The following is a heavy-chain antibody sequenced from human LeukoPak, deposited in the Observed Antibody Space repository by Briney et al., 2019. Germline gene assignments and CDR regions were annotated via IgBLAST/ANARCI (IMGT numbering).Heavy chain of an antibody. CDR1: GFSFSSYS. CDR3: ARDGFGSTGYFDL. CDR2: ITSDGVKT. V-gene: IGHV3-64*02. Sequence: GGSLRLSCAASGFSFSSYSMHWVRQAPGKGLEYVSAITSDGVKTYYADSVKGRFTISRDNSKNTLYLQLSSLRAEDMAVYYCARDGFGSTGYFDLWGRGTLVTVSS. J-gene: IGHJ2*01. D-gene: IGHD2-2*03.